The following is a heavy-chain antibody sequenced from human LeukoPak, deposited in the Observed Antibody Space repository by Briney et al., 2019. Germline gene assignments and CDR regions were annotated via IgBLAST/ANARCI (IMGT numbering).Heavy chain of an antibody. V-gene: IGHV4-4*07. CDR2: IYTSGST. CDR3: ARVGPLSPGDWFDP. Sequence: PSETLSLTCTVSGGSISSYYWSWIRQPAGKGLEWIGRIYTSGSTNYNPSLKSRVTVSVDKSKNQFSLKLSSVTAADTAVYYCARVGPLSPGDWFDPWGQGTLVTVSS. J-gene: IGHJ5*02. D-gene: IGHD3-16*02. CDR1: GGSISSYY.